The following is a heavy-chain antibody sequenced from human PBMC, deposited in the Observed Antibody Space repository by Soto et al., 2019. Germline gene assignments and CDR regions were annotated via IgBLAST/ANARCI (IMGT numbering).Heavy chain of an antibody. CDR2: IYYSGNT. CDR1: GGSISSSSYY. J-gene: IGHJ4*02. D-gene: IGHD3-10*01. CDR3: ARQYHFGSGSYYNRPIDF. Sequence: SETLSLTCTVSGGSISSSSYYWGWIRQPPGKGLEWIGSIYYSGNTYYNPSLKSRVTISVDTAKSQFSLKLSSVTAADTAVYYCARQYHFGSGSYYNRPIDFWGQGTLVTVSS. V-gene: IGHV4-39*01.